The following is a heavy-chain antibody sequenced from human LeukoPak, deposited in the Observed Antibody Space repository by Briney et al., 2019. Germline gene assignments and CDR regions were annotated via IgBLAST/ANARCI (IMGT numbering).Heavy chain of an antibody. Sequence: PSETLSLTCSVSGYSISSSYFWGWLRQPPGKGLEWIGSISASGTTYYNPSLKSRVTISADTSQNHFSLRLTFVTAADTAIYYCSREEGGTTIDYWGQGALVTVSS. D-gene: IGHD1-7*01. V-gene: IGHV4-38-2*02. CDR1: GYSISSSYF. CDR3: SREEGGTTIDY. J-gene: IGHJ4*02. CDR2: ISASGTT.